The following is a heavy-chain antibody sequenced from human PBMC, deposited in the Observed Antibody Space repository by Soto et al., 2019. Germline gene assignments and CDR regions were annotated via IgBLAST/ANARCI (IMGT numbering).Heavy chain of an antibody. V-gene: IGHV1-69*13. D-gene: IGHD6-13*01. J-gene: IGHJ6*02. Sequence: SVKVSCKASGGTFGSYAISWVRQAPGQGLEWMGGIIPIFGTANYAQKFQGRVTITADESTSTAYMELSSLRSEDTAVYYCARGPAAGTIYYYGMDVWGQGTTVTVSS. CDR1: GGTFGSYA. CDR3: ARGPAAGTIYYYGMDV. CDR2: IIPIFGTA.